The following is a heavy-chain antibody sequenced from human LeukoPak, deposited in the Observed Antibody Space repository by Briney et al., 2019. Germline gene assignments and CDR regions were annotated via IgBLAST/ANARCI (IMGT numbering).Heavy chain of an antibody. CDR1: GFSFSSYG. D-gene: IGHD5-18*01. J-gene: IGHJ4*02. V-gene: IGHV3-33*06. CDR3: AKDRRGFSYGYWGFDY. CDR2: IWYDGSQT. Sequence: GGSLRLSCAAAGFSFSSYGMHWVRQAPDKGLEWVATIWYDGSQTYSADSVKGRFTISRDNSKNTAYLHMNSLRAEDTAVYYCAKDRRGFSYGYWGFDYWGQGALVTVSS.